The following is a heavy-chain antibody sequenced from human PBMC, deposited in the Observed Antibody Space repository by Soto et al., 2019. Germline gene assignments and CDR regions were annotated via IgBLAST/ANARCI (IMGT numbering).Heavy chain of an antibody. V-gene: IGHV3-23*03. CDR1: GFPFSSYA. J-gene: IGHJ4*01. CDR3: AGHSSGWFYFDS. D-gene: IGHD6-19*01. CDR2: IHNDGST. Sequence: GGSLSLSCAASGFPFSSYAMSWVRQTPGKGLECISLIHNDGSTYYADSVKGRFTISRDNSRKTLYLQMNSLRAEDTAVYYCAGHSSGWFYFDSWGHGTLVTVSS.